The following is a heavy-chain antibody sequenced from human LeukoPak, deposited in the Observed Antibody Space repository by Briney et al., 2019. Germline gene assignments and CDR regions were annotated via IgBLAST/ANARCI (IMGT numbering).Heavy chain of an antibody. V-gene: IGHV3-11*05. J-gene: IGHJ4*02. D-gene: IGHD4-17*01. CDR3: ARDITYGDYDY. Sequence: GGSLRLSCAASGFTFSNYAMNWVRQAPGKGLEWVPYISSSSSYTNYADSVKGRFTISRDNAKNSLYLQMNSLRAEDTAVYYCARDITYGDYDYWGQGTLVTVSS. CDR2: ISSSSSYT. CDR1: GFTFSNYA.